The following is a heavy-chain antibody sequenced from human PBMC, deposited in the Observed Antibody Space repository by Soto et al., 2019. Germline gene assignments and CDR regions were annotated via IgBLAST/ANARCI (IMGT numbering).Heavy chain of an antibody. Sequence: EVQLLESGGGLVQPGGSLRLSCAASGFTFSSYAMSWVRQAPGKGLEWVSAITGSGGSTYYADSVKGRFTVSRDNSKNTLYLQMNSLRAEDTAVYYCARGPAYYYDSSGYYAGDYWGQGTLVTVSS. D-gene: IGHD3-22*01. CDR1: GFTFSSYA. CDR3: ARGPAYYYDSSGYYAGDY. V-gene: IGHV3-23*01. CDR2: ITGSGGST. J-gene: IGHJ4*02.